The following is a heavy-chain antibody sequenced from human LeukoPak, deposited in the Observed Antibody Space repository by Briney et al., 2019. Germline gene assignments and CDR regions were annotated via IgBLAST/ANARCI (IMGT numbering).Heavy chain of an antibody. Sequence: PGGSLRLSCSASGFTFSNYYMSWVRQAPGKGLEWVANIKQDGRDKFYVDSVKGRFTISRDNAKNSLYLQMNSLRAEDTAVYYCATFVGIVSGTYTVPGGLLVWGKGTTVTVSS. V-gene: IGHV3-7*01. D-gene: IGHD2-2*03. CDR2: IKQDGRDK. CDR3: ATFVGIVSGTYTVPGGLLV. CDR1: GFTFSNYY. J-gene: IGHJ6*04.